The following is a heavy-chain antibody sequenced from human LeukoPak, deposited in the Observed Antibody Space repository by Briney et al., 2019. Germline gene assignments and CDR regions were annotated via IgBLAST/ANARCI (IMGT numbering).Heavy chain of an antibody. CDR3: ATDDCLGDSCYIDY. Sequence: SVKVSCKASGGTLSNYGVSWVRQAPGQGLEWMGGIIPFFNATHYAQKFRDRGTTSADASSSTANMQVRGLTTEDTAVYYCATDDCLGDSCYIDYWGQGTLIIASS. CDR2: IIPFFNAT. CDR1: GGTLSNYG. D-gene: IGHD2-21*02. J-gene: IGHJ4*02. V-gene: IGHV1-69*13.